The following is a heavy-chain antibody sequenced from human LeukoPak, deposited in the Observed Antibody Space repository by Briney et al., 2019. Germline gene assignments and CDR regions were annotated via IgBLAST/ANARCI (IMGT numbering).Heavy chain of an antibody. CDR1: GGSISSYY. D-gene: IGHD3-22*01. V-gene: IGHV4-59*08. Sequence: SETLSLTCTGSGGSISSYYWSWIRQPPGKGLEWIGYIYYSGSTTYNPPLTSRVTISVDTSKNQFSLKLSSVTAADTAVYYCASGSSGYSDAFDIWGQGTMVTVSS. CDR2: IYYSGST. J-gene: IGHJ3*02. CDR3: ASGSSGYSDAFDI.